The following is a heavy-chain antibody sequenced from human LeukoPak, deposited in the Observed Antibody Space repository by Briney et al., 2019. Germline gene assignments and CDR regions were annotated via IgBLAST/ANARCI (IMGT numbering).Heavy chain of an antibody. CDR2: NYSGGST. Sequence: GGSLRLSCAASGFTVSSNYMSWVRQAPGKGLEWVSLNYSGGSTSYADSVKGRFTFSRDNSKNTLYLQMNSLRAEDTAVYYCARDRVNWNDVGGLFDYWGQGTLVTVSS. J-gene: IGHJ4*02. CDR1: GFTVSSNY. V-gene: IGHV3-53*01. CDR3: ARDRVNWNDVGGLFDY. D-gene: IGHD1-1*01.